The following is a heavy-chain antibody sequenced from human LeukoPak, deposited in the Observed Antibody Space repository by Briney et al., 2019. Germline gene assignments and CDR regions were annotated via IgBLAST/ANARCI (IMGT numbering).Heavy chain of an antibody. CDR1: GYTFTSYG. V-gene: IGHV1-18*01. D-gene: IGHD3-22*01. CDR3: ARVSGEYYYDSSGYYFDY. J-gene: IGHJ4*02. CDR2: ISAYNGNT. Sequence: ASVKVSFKASGYTFTSYGISWVRQAPGQGLEWMGWISAYNGNTNYAQKLQGRVTMTTDTSTSTAYMELRSLRSDDTAVYYCARVSGEYYYDSSGYYFDYWGQGTLVTVSS.